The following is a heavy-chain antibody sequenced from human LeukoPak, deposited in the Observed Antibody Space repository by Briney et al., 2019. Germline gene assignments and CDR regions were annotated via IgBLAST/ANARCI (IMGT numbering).Heavy chain of an antibody. V-gene: IGHV3-11*06. CDR2: ISSSSSYT. CDR1: GFTFSDYY. D-gene: IGHD5-18*01. CDR3: VRDLGGDSYGYVHCGMDV. J-gene: IGHJ6*04. Sequence: GGSLRLSCAASGFTFSDYYMNWIRQAPGKGLEWVSYISSSSSYTNYADSVKGRFTISRDNAKNSLYLQMNSLRAEDTAVYYCVRDLGGDSYGYVHCGMDVWGKGTTVTVSS.